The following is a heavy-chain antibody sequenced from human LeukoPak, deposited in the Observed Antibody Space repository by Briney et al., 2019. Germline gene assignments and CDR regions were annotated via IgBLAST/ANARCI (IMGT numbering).Heavy chain of an antibody. D-gene: IGHD2-2*01. Sequence: SETLSLTCTVSGGSISSYYWSWIRQPAGKGLEWIGRIYTSGSTNYNPSLKSRVTMSVDTSKNQFSLKLSSVTAADTAVYYCARGRYCSSTSCYYHWFDPWGQGTLVTVSS. V-gene: IGHV4-4*07. CDR3: ARGRYCSSTSCYYHWFDP. J-gene: IGHJ5*02. CDR2: IYTSGST. CDR1: GGSISSYY.